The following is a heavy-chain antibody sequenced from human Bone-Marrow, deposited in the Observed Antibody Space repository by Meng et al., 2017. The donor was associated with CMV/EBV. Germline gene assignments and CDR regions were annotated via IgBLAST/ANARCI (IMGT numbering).Heavy chain of an antibody. CDR2: ISAYNGNT. D-gene: IGHD3-22*01. J-gene: IGHJ4*02. CDR1: GYTFTGYY. V-gene: IGHV1-18*04. Sequence: ASVKVSCKASGYTFTGYYMHWVRQAPGQGLEWMGWISAYNGNTNYAQKLQGRVTMTTDTSTSTAYMELRSLRSEDTAVYYCARVVSGYLFDYWGQGTLVTVSS. CDR3: ARVVSGYLFDY.